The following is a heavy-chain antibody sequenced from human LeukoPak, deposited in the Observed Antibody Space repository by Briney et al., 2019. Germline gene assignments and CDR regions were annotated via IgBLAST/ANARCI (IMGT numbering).Heavy chain of an antibody. CDR1: GGSFSGYY. CDR3: ARGPLYCSGGSCRTYFDY. J-gene: IGHJ4*02. D-gene: IGHD2-15*01. Sequence: SETLSPTCAVYGGSFSGYYWSWIRQPPGKGLEWIGEINHSGSTNYNPSLKSRVTISVDTSKNQFSLKLSSVTAADTAVYYCARGPLYCSGGSCRTYFDYWGQGTLVTVSS. V-gene: IGHV4-34*01. CDR2: INHSGST.